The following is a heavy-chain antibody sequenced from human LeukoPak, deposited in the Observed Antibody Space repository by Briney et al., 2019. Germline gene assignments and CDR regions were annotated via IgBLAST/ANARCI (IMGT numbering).Heavy chain of an antibody. Sequence: ASVKVSCKASGYTFTSYDINWVRQATGQGLEWVGWMNPNSGNTGYAQKFQGRVTMTRNTSISTAYMELSSLRSEDTAVYYCAREGSGYYSLPFDYWGQGTLVTVSS. J-gene: IGHJ4*02. V-gene: IGHV1-8*01. CDR2: MNPNSGNT. CDR1: GYTFTSYD. D-gene: IGHD3-22*01. CDR3: AREGSGYYSLPFDY.